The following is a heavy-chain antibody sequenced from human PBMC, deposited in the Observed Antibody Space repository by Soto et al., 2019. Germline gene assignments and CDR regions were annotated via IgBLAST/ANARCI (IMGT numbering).Heavy chain of an antibody. Sequence: SETLSLTCFVSGYSVTAGGYYWSWIRHHPGKGLEWIGSFYSSGSIIYNPSLRSRVSISGDTSSNQFSMSLTSVTAADTARYYCARMYSSGSGWFHPWGQGTLVTVSS. J-gene: IGHJ5*02. CDR3: ARMYSSGSGWFHP. V-gene: IGHV4-31*03. CDR2: FYSSGSI. D-gene: IGHD6-19*01. CDR1: GYSVTAGGYY.